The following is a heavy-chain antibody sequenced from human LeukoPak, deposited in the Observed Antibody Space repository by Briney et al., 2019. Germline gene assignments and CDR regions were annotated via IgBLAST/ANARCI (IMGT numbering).Heavy chain of an antibody. V-gene: IGHV3-30*18. CDR1: GFTFSSYG. CDR2: ISYDGSNK. D-gene: IGHD1-26*01. J-gene: IGHJ4*02. Sequence: GGSLRLSCAASGFTFSSYGMHRVRQAPGKGLEWVAVISYDGSNKYYADSVKGRFTISRDNSKNTLYLQMNSLRAEDTAVYYCAQESGSYGDYWGQGTLVTVSS. CDR3: AQESGSYGDY.